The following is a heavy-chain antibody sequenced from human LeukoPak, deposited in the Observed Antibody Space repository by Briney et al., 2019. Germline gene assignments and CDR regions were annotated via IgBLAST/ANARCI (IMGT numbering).Heavy chain of an antibody. V-gene: IGHV4-30-2*01. Sequence: TLSLTCTVSGGSISSGGYYWSWIRQPPGKGLEWIGYIYHSGSTYYNPSLKSRVTISVDRSKNQFSLKLSSVTAADTAVYYCARGYGDLPDYWGQGTLVTVSS. CDR2: IYHSGST. D-gene: IGHD4-17*01. CDR3: ARGYGDLPDY. CDR1: GGSISSGGYY. J-gene: IGHJ4*02.